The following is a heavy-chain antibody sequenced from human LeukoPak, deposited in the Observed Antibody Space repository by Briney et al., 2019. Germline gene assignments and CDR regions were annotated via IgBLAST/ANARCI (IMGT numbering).Heavy chain of an antibody. J-gene: IGHJ3*02. Sequence: RGGSLQISCQGSGYRFTSYWIGWVRPLPGKGLGWMGIIYPGDSDTRYRPSFQGQVTISADKSISTAYLQWSRMKASDTAMYYCARIRMAHDSSGYYDAFDIWGQGTMVTVSS. CDR1: GYRFTSYW. CDR2: IYPGDSDT. D-gene: IGHD3-22*01. V-gene: IGHV5-51*01. CDR3: ARIRMAHDSSGYYDAFDI.